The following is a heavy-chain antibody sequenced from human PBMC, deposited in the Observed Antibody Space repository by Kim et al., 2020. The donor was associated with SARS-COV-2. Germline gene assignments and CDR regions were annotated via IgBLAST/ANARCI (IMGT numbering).Heavy chain of an antibody. Sequence: YYSGSTNYHPSLKSRVTISVDTSKSQFSLKLSSVTAADTAVYYCARDSTVWGQGTTVTVSS. D-gene: IGHD2-2*01. J-gene: IGHJ6*02. V-gene: IGHV4-59*01. CDR2: YYSGST. CDR3: ARDSTV.